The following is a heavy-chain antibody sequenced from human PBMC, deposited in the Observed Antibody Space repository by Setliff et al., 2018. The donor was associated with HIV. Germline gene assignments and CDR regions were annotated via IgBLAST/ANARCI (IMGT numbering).Heavy chain of an antibody. Sequence: SETLSLTCTVSGCSISSGGYSWSWIRQYPGMGLEWSGYIYYSGSTNYNPSLKSLVTISIDMSKNQFSLKLSPVTAADTAVYDCARSAARTAGTTVVAPYDYWGQGTLVTVSS. CDR3: ARSAARTAGTTVVAPYDY. CDR1: GCSISSGGYS. CDR2: IYYSGST. J-gene: IGHJ4*02. D-gene: IGHD2-15*01. V-gene: IGHV4-31*01.